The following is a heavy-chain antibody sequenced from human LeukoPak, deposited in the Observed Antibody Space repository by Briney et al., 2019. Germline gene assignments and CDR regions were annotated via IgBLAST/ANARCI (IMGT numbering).Heavy chain of an antibody. J-gene: IGHJ4*02. CDR2: TYYRSKWYN. V-gene: IGHV6-1*01. CDR3: ARGGDTIFGVVDLDY. CDR1: GDSDSSNSAA. D-gene: IGHD3-3*01. Sequence: PSQTLSLTCAISGDSDSSNSAAWNWIRQSPSRGLEWLGRTYYRSKWYNDYAVSVKSRITINPDTSKNQFSLQLNSVTPEDTAVYYCARGGDTIFGVVDLDYWGQGTLVTVSS.